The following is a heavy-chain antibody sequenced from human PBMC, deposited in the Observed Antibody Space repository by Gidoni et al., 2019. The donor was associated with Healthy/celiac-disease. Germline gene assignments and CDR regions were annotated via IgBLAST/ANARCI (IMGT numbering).Heavy chain of an antibody. CDR3: ALIVPTQTLGYCSGGSCYNNWFDP. CDR2: ISAYNGNT. J-gene: IGHJ5*02. Sequence: QVQLVQSGAEVKKPGASVKVSCKASGYTFTSYGISWVRQAPGQGLEWMGWISAYNGNTNYAQKLQGRVTMTTYTSTSTAYMELRSLRSDDTAVYYCALIVPTQTLGYCSGGSCYNNWFDPWGQGTLVTVSS. CDR1: GYTFTSYG. D-gene: IGHD2-15*01. V-gene: IGHV1-18*01.